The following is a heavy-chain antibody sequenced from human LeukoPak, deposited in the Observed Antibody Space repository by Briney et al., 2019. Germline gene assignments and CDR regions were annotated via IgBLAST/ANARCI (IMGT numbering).Heavy chain of an antibody. CDR2: ISDGGTT. CDR3: ARDDPYSGYDYDY. J-gene: IGHJ4*02. V-gene: IGHV3-20*04. Sequence: GGSLRLSCAASGFTFNNYAFNWVRQPPGKGLEWVTGISDGGTTYYADSVKGRFTISRDNAKNSLYLQMNSLRAEDTAFYYCARDDPYSGYDYDYWGRGVLVTVSS. CDR1: GFTFNNYA. D-gene: IGHD5-12*01.